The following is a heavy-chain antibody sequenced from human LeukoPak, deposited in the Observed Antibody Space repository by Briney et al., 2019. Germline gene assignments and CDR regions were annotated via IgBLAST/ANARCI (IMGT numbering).Heavy chain of an antibody. CDR1: GFTFSSYW. V-gene: IGHV3-7*01. J-gene: IGHJ4*02. CDR3: ARDPTIFGVVIVPDY. Sequence: PGGSLRLSCAASGFTFSSYWMSWVRQAPGKGLEWVANITQDGSEKSYVDSVQGRFAISRDNAKNSLYLQMNSLRAEDTAVYYCARDPTIFGVVIVPDYWGQGTLVTVSS. CDR2: ITQDGSEK. D-gene: IGHD3-3*01.